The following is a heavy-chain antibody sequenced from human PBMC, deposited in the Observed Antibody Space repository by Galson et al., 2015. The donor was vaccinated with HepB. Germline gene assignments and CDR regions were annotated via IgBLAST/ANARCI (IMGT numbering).Heavy chain of an antibody. Sequence: SVKVSCKASGYTLTELSMHWVRQAPGKGLEWMGGFDPEDGETIYAQKFQGRVTMTEDTSTDTAYMELSSLRSEDTAVYYCGTDPTYSSGWYSGSWGQGTLVTVSS. D-gene: IGHD6-19*01. CDR3: GTDPTYSSGWYSGS. CDR1: GYTLTELS. CDR2: FDPEDGET. V-gene: IGHV1-24*01. J-gene: IGHJ5*02.